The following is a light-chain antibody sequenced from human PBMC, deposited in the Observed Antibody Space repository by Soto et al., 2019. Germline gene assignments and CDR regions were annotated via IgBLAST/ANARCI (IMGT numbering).Light chain of an antibody. J-gene: IGLJ1*01. CDR3: SSYTSSSTYV. Sequence: QSALTQPPSVSGSPGQSVTISCTGTSSDVGRYNRVSWYQQPPGTAPKLMIYEVNNRPSGVPDRFFGSKSGNTASLTISGLQAEDEADYYCSSYTSSSTYVFGSGTKLTVL. CDR1: SSDVGRYNR. CDR2: EVN. V-gene: IGLV2-18*02.